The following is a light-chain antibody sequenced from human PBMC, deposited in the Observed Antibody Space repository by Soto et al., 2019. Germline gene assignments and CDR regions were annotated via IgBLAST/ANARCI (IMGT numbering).Light chain of an antibody. V-gene: IGKV1-5*01. Sequence: DIQMTQSPSTLSASVGDRVTITCRASQSISTWLAWYQQKPGKAPKLLIYDAFSLQSGVPSRFSGHGSGTDFTLTISSLQPDDFPTDYCQQYNSYTTFGEGTKLEIK. CDR1: QSISTW. CDR3: QQYNSYTT. J-gene: IGKJ2*01. CDR2: DAF.